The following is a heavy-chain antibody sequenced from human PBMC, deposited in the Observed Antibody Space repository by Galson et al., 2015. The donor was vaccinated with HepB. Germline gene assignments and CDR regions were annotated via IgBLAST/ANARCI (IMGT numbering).Heavy chain of an antibody. CDR3: ARFYYDANGSKYFDY. CDR2: ISTYNGYT. J-gene: IGHJ4*02. Sequence: SVKVSCKASGYTFTTYGISWVRQAPGQGLEWMAWISTYNGYTYFAQKFQGRVTVTTDTSTTTAYMELGNLRSDDTAVYYCARFYYDANGSKYFDYWGQGTLVTVSS. V-gene: IGHV1-18*04. CDR1: GYTFTTYG. D-gene: IGHD3-22*01.